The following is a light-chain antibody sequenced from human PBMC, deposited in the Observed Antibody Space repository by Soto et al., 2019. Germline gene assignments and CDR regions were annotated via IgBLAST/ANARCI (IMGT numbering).Light chain of an antibody. J-gene: IGKJ1*01. CDR2: KAS. CDR1: QSIGSW. V-gene: IGKV1-5*03. Sequence: DIQMTQSPSTLSASVGDRVTITCRASQSIGSWLAWYQQKPGKAPKLLIYKASTLESGVPSNFSGSGSGTEFTLTISSLQPDDFATYYCQQYNSYSRTFGQGTKVDIK. CDR3: QQYNSYSRT.